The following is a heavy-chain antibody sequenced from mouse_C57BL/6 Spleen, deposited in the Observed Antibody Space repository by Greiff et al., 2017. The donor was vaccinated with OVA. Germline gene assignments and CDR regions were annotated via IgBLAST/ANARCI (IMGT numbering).Heavy chain of an antibody. CDR1: GFTFSDYG. J-gene: IGHJ2*02. V-gene: IGHV5-17*01. CDR2: ISSGSSTI. CDR3: ARPGLGHFDY. Sequence: EVKLKESGGGLVKPGGSLKLSCAASGFTFSDYGMHWVRQAPEKGLEWVAYISSGSSTIYYADTVKGRFTISRDNAKNTLFLQMTSLRAEDTAMYYCARPGLGHFDYWGQGTSLTVSS. D-gene: IGHD4-1*01.